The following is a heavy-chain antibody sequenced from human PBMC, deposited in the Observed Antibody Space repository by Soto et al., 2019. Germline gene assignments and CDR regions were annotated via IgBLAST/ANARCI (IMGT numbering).Heavy chain of an antibody. V-gene: IGHV4-61*01. J-gene: IGHJ4*02. CDR3: ARTTAVPNTPRSRYLFDY. Sequence: NPWETLSLTCSVSGGSVSNKTYYWSWIRQPPGKRLEWIGYVYYSGTTNYNPSLKSRVTISVDLSKNQFSLRLSSVTTADTALYYCARTTAVPNTPRSRYLFDYWGQGTLVTVSS. D-gene: IGHD4-17*01. CDR2: VYYSGTT. CDR1: GGSVSNKTYY.